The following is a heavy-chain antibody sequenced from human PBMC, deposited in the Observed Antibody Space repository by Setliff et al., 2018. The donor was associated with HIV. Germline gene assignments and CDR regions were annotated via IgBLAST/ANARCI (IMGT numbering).Heavy chain of an antibody. D-gene: IGHD5-18*01. CDR1: GGSFSDYY. J-gene: IGHJ2*01. Sequence: SETLSLTCAVYGGSFSDYYWSWIRQPPGKGLEWIGRIDTSGSTNYNPSLKSRVTTSVDTSKNQFSLKLSSVTAADTAVYYCAKHPVDTAMVYWYFDLWGRGTLVTVSS. V-gene: IGHV4-59*08. CDR3: AKHPVDTAMVYWYFDL. CDR2: IDTSGST.